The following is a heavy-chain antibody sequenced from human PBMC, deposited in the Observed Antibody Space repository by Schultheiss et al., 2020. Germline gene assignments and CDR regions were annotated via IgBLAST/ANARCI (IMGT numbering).Heavy chain of an antibody. CDR1: GFTFSSYN. V-gene: IGHV3-21*06. J-gene: IGHJ4*02. CDR2: ISGGSSYI. D-gene: IGHD2-15*01. CDR3: ARGGSYSDY. Sequence: GGSLRLSCAASGFTFSSYNMNWVRQGPGKGLEWVSSISGGSSYINYADSVKGRFTISRDNAKNSLYLQMNSLRAEDSAVYYCARGGSYSDYWGQGTLVTVSS.